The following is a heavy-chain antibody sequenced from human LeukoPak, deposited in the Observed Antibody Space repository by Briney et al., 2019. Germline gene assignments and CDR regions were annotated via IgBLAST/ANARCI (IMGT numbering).Heavy chain of an antibody. V-gene: IGHV1-46*01. CDR3: ARDATRYSDIIGY. CDR2: INPSAGST. Sequence: ASVKVSCKASEYTFTSYYMHWVRQAPGQGLEWMGVINPSAGSTTYAQKFQGRVTMTRDTSTSTVFMELSSLTSEDTAVYYCARDATRYSDIIGYWGQGTLVTVSS. CDR1: EYTFTSYY. D-gene: IGHD2-15*01. J-gene: IGHJ4*02.